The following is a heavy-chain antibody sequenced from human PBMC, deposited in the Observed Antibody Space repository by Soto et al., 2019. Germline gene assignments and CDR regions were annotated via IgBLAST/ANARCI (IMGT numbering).Heavy chain of an antibody. D-gene: IGHD6-19*01. CDR2: ISGSGGST. CDR1: GFTFSNYA. CDR3: AKSSGWYDAVDV. Sequence: EVPLLESGGGLIQPGGSLRLSCAASGFTFSNYAMTWVRQAPGKGLEWVSLISGSGGSTYYADSVKGRFTISRDNSKNTLYLQLNSLRAEDKAIYYCAKSSGWYDAVDVWGQGTMVTVSS. V-gene: IGHV3-23*01. J-gene: IGHJ3*01.